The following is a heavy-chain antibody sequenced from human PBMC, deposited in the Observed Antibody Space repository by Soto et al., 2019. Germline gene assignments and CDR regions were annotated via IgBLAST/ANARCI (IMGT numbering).Heavy chain of an antibody. Sequence: GGSLRLSCTASGFTFGDYAMSWFRQAPGKGLEWVGFIRSKAYGGTTEYAASVKGRFTISRDDSKSIAYLQMNSLKTEDTAVYYCTRDAPPPDYYDILTGYQDYWGQGTLVTVSS. J-gene: IGHJ4*02. CDR1: GFTFGDYA. V-gene: IGHV3-49*03. CDR3: TRDAPPPDYYDILTGYQDY. CDR2: IRSKAYGGTT. D-gene: IGHD3-9*01.